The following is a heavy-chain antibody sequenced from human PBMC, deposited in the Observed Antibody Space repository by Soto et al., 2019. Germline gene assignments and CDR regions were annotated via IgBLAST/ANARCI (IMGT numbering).Heavy chain of an antibody. V-gene: IGHV3-48*03. CDR2: ISSSGSTI. Sequence: VGSLRLSCAASGFTFSSYEMNWVRQAPGKGLEWVSYISSSGSTIYYADSVKGRFTISRDNAKNSLYLQMNSLRAEDTAVYYCARHGGKRSWFDPWGQGTLVTVSS. CDR3: ARHGGKRSWFDP. CDR1: GFTFSSYE. J-gene: IGHJ5*02. D-gene: IGHD2-15*01.